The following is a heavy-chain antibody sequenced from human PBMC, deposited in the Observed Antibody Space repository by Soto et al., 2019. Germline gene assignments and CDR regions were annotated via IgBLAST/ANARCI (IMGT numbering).Heavy chain of an antibody. Sequence: GGSLRLSCAASGFTFSSYSMNWVRQAPGKGLEWLSYINSRSNAIYYADSVKGRFTISRDNAKNSLYLQMNSLRAEDTALYYCVREPPNLPLPSDYWGQGTLVTVSS. V-gene: IGHV3-48*01. CDR1: GFTFSSYS. J-gene: IGHJ4*02. CDR2: INSRSNAI. CDR3: VREPPNLPLPSDY.